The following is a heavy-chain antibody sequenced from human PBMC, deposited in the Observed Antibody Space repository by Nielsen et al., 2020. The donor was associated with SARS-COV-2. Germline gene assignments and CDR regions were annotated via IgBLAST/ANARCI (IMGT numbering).Heavy chain of an antibody. V-gene: IGHV4-59*08. D-gene: IGHD6-13*01. CDR3: ARHGDSSSWDQGWDY. CDR1: GGSISSYY. CDR2: IYYSGST. J-gene: IGHJ4*02. Sequence: SETLSLTCTVSGGSISSYYWSWIRQPPGKGLEWIGYIYYSGSTNYNPSLKSRVTISVDTSKNQFSLKLSSVTAADTAVYYCARHGDSSSWDQGWDYWGQGTLVTVSS.